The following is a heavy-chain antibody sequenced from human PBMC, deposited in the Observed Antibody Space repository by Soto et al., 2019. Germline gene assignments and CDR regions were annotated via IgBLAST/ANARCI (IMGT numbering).Heavy chain of an antibody. CDR2: TYYRSKWYN. J-gene: IGHJ4*02. CDR3: ARNGFKQYLSHFEF. CDR1: GDSASSNSVS. D-gene: IGHD2-2*02. Sequence: ALSLTYAISGDSASSNSVSSNRKKQSPSRGLEWLGRTYYRSKWYNDFAPSVKSRITINADTSKNQFSLQLNSVTPEDTAVYYCARNGFKQYLSHFEFWGQGTLVTVSS. V-gene: IGHV6-1*01.